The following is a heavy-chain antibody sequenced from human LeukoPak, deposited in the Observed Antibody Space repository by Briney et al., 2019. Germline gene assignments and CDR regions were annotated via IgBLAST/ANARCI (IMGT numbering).Heavy chain of an antibody. CDR2: VYTSGGT. D-gene: IGHD1-26*01. CDR3: AKDWELGS. CDR1: GASISSYY. Sequence: SETLSLTCSVSGASISSYYWNWIRQPPGKGLEWIGNVYTSGGTNYNPSLKNRVTISLNTSKDQFSLKLTSVTAADTAFYYCAKDWELGSWGQGTLVTVSS. V-gene: IGHV4-59*01. J-gene: IGHJ5*02.